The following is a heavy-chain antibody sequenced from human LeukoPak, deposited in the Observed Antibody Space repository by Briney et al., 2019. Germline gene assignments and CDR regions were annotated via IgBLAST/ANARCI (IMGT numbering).Heavy chain of an antibody. Sequence: GESLKISCQGSGYSFTSYWLGWVRQMPGKGLEWMGIIYPGDSDTRYSPSFQGQVTISADKSISTAYLQWSSLKASDTAMYYCARRSGGDGYYYYGMDVWGQGTTVTVSS. J-gene: IGHJ6*02. CDR3: ARRSGGDGYYYYGMDV. CDR2: IYPGDSDT. V-gene: IGHV5-51*01. CDR1: GYSFTSYW. D-gene: IGHD6-19*01.